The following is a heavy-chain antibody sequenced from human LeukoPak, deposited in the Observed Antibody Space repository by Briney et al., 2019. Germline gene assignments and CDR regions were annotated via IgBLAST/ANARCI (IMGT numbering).Heavy chain of an antibody. CDR1: GGSFSDYY. CDR2: MSPSGSS. J-gene: IGHJ5*02. V-gene: IGHV4-34*01. D-gene: IGHD5-12*01. CDR3: ARGGYSGYDYWFDP. Sequence: PSETLSLTCAVYGGSFSDYYWTWIRQTPGKGLEWIGEMSPSGSSNYNPSLKSRVTISVDTSKNQFSLKLRSVTAADTAVYYCARGGYSGYDYWFDPWGQGTLVTVSS.